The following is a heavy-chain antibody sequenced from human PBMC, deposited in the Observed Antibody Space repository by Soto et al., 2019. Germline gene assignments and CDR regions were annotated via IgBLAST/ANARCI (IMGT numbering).Heavy chain of an antibody. J-gene: IGHJ4*02. D-gene: IGHD2-15*01. Sequence: EVQLMESGGGLVQPGGSLRLSCAASGFTLSYYWMSWVRQAPGKGLEWVANIKEDGSEKYYVDSVKGRFTISRDNAQNSVFLQMNSLRVEDTAIYYCARDCSRGSRQYWGQGTLVTVSS. V-gene: IGHV3-7*01. CDR2: IKEDGSEK. CDR3: ARDCSRGSRQY. CDR1: GFTLSYYW.